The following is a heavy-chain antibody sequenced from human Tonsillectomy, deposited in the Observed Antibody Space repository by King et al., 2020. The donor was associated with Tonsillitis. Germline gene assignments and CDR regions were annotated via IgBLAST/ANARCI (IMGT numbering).Heavy chain of an antibody. V-gene: IGHV4-59*01. CDR3: ARGPTRYYMDV. Sequence: QLQESGPGLVKPSEPLSLTCTVSGGSFSSDYWSWIRQSPGKGLGWIGYIYYSGRTNYNPSLKSRVTISVDTSKNQCSLKLNSVTAADTAVFYCARGPTRYYMDVWGKGTTVTVSS. CDR2: IYYSGRT. J-gene: IGHJ6*03. CDR1: GGSFSSDY.